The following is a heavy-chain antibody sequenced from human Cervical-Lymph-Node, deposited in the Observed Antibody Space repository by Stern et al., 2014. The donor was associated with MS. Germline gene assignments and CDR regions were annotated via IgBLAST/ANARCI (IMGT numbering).Heavy chain of an antibody. D-gene: IGHD3-10*01. J-gene: IGHJ3*01. V-gene: IGHV1-2*02. CDR1: GYIFTGHY. CDR2: INPNSGGT. Sequence: QLVQSGAEMREPGASVKVPCRASGYIFTGHYIHWGPQGPGQRPEWMGWINPNSGGTNYAEKFQGRVTMTRDTSINTAYMDLSRLRSDDTAFYYCARGSVRFGENYAFDVWGQGTLVTVSS. CDR3: ARGSVRFGENYAFDV.